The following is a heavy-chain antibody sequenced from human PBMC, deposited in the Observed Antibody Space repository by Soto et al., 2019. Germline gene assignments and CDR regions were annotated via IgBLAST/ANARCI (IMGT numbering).Heavy chain of an antibody. CDR3: ARATAGTGQYYYYGMDV. Sequence: QVQLVQSGAEVKKPGSSVKVSCKASGGTFSSYAISWVRQAPGQGLEWMGGIIPIFGTANYAQKFQGRVTIIADESTSTAYMELSSLRSEDTAVYYCARATAGTGQYYYYGMDVWGQGTTVTVSS. J-gene: IGHJ6*02. D-gene: IGHD6-19*01. CDR2: IIPIFGTA. CDR1: GGTFSSYA. V-gene: IGHV1-69*01.